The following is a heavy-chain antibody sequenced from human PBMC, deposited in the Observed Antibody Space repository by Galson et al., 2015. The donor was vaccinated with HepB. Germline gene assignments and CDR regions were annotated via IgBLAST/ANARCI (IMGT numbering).Heavy chain of an antibody. CDR3: AKDASSSWWGYDASDI. V-gene: IGHV3-30*18. J-gene: IGHJ3*02. Sequence: SLRLSCAASGFTFSSYGMHWVRQAPGKGLEWVAVISYDGSNKYYADSVKGRFTISRDNSKNTLYLQMNSLRAEDTAVYYCAKDASSSWWGYDASDIWGQGTMVTVSS. D-gene: IGHD6-13*01. CDR1: GFTFSSYG. CDR2: ISYDGSNK.